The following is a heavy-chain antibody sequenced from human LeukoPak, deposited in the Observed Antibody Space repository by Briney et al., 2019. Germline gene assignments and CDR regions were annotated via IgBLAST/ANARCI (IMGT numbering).Heavy chain of an antibody. CDR2: INPNSGGT. D-gene: IGHD1-26*01. CDR1: GYTFTGYY. CDR3: ARGDSSGSYFPYYFDY. V-gene: IGHV1-2*04. J-gene: IGHJ4*02. Sequence: GASVKVSCKASGYTFTGYYMHWVRQAPGQGLEWMGWINPNSGGTNYAQKFQGWVTMTRDTSISTAYMELSRLRSDDTAVYYCARGDSSGSYFPYYFDYWGQGTLVTVSS.